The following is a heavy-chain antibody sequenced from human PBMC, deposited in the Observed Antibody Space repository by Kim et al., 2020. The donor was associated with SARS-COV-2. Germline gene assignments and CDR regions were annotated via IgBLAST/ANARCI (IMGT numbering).Heavy chain of an antibody. D-gene: IGHD1-26*01. J-gene: IGHJ6*02. Sequence: SETLSLTCAVSGGSISSSNWWSWVRQPPGKGLEWIGEIYHSGSTNYNPSLKSRVTISVDKSKNQFSLKLSSVTAADTAVYYCARGIVGADYYYYGMDVWGQGTTVTVSS. CDR3: ARGIVGADYYYYGMDV. V-gene: IGHV4-4*02. CDR2: IYHSGST. CDR1: GGSISSSNW.